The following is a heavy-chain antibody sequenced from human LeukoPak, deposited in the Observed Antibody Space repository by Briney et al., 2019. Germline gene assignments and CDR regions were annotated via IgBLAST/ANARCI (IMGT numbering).Heavy chain of an antibody. CDR3: ARDQGYYGSGSYGY. V-gene: IGHV3-48*01. J-gene: IGHJ4*02. Sequence: GGSLRLSCAASGFTFSSYSMNWVRQAPGKGLEWVSYISSSSSTIYYADSVKGRFTISRDNAKNSLYLQMNSLRAEDTAVYYCARDQGYYGSGSYGYWGQGTLVTVSS. D-gene: IGHD3-10*01. CDR2: ISSSSSTI. CDR1: GFTFSSYS.